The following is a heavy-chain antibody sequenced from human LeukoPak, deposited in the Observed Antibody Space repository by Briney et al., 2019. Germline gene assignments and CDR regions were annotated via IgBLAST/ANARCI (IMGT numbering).Heavy chain of an antibody. Sequence: PGRFLRLSCAASGFTFSSYGMHWVRQAPGKGLEWVAVISYDGSNKYYADSVKGRFTISRDNSKNTLYLQMNSLRAEDTAVYYCAKDRALHYYDSSGYLPDEQTEYFQHWGQGTLVTVSS. CDR1: GFTFSSYG. CDR2: ISYDGSNK. CDR3: AKDRALHYYDSSGYLPDEQTEYFQH. J-gene: IGHJ1*01. D-gene: IGHD3-22*01. V-gene: IGHV3-30*18.